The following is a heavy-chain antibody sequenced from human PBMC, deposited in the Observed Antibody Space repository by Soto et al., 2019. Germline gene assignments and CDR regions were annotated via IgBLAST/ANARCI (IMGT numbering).Heavy chain of an antibody. CDR2: IYFGDSDT. J-gene: IGHJ4*02. V-gene: IGHV5-51*01. CDR1: GYSFTSYW. CDR3: AYYPRDGYYTDY. D-gene: IGHD3-22*01. Sequence: LGESLKISCEASGYSFTSYWIAWVRQMPGKGLEWMGIIYFGDSDTRYSPSFQGQVTISVDKSISTAYLQWSSLKASDTAMYYCAYYPRDGYYTDYWGQGTLVTVSS.